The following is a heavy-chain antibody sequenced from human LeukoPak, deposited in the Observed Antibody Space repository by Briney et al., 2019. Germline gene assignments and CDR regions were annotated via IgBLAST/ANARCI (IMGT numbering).Heavy chain of an antibody. CDR1: GGSISSYY. J-gene: IGHJ4*02. CDR2: IYYSGST. CDR3: AREGGEYCSGGSCYEGGDGSYNFDY. D-gene: IGHD2-15*01. Sequence: SETLSLTCTVSGGSISSYYWSWIRQPPGKGLEWIGYIYYSGSTNCNPSLKSRVTISVDTSKNQFSLKLSSVTAADTAVYYCAREGGEYCSGGSCYEGGDGSYNFDYWGQGTLVTVSS. V-gene: IGHV4-59*01.